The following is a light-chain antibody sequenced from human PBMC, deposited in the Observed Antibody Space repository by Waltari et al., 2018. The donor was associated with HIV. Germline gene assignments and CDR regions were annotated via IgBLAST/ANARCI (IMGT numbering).Light chain of an antibody. CDR2: KDS. CDR1: ALPNQY. Sequence: SYELTQPPSVSVSPGQTARITCSGDALPNQYAYWYQQKPGQAPVLMIYKDSQRPSGIPERFSGSTSGTTGTLTISGVQAEDEADYYCQSADISDYYLVLFGGGTKLTVL. J-gene: IGLJ3*02. V-gene: IGLV3-25*03. CDR3: QSADISDYYLVL.